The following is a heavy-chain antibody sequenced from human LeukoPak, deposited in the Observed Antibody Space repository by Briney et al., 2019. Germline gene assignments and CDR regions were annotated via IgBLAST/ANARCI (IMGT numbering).Heavy chain of an antibody. Sequence: FTVSSNYMSWVRQAPGKXLEXXXXIYSGGSTYYADSVKGRFTISRDNSKNTLYLQMNSLRAGDTAVYYCASQYYDFWSGYFDYWGQGTLVTVSS. D-gene: IGHD3-3*01. CDR1: FTVSSNY. CDR2: IYSGGST. J-gene: IGHJ4*02. CDR3: ASQYYDFWSGYFDY. V-gene: IGHV3-53*01.